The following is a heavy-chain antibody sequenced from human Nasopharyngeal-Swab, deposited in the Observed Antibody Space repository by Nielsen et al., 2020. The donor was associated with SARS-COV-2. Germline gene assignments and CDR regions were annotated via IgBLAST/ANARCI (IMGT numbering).Heavy chain of an antibody. CDR1: GYSFSNYW. CDR2: IYPGDSDT. V-gene: IGHV5-51*01. Sequence: GESLKISCKGSGYSFSNYWIAWVRQMPGKGLEWMWIIYPGDSDTRYSPSFQGQVTISADKSISTVYLQWSSLKASDTAMYYCAKTYYYGSGRTIWFDPWGQGTFVTVSS. J-gene: IGHJ5*02. CDR3: AKTYYYGSGRTIWFDP. D-gene: IGHD3-10*01.